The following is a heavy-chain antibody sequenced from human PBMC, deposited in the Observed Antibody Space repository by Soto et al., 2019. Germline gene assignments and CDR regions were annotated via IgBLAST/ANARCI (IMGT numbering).Heavy chain of an antibody. CDR1: GFTFSGYG. CDR3: AKEGYSSSWYVAPIAIYYYGMDV. Sequence: PGGSLRLSCAASGFTFSGYGMHWVRQAPGKGLEWVAVISYDGSNKYYADSVKGRFTISRDNSKNTLYLQMNSLRAEDTAVYYCAKEGYSSSWYVAPIAIYYYGMDVWGQGTTVTVSS. D-gene: IGHD6-13*01. J-gene: IGHJ6*02. CDR2: ISYDGSNK. V-gene: IGHV3-30*18.